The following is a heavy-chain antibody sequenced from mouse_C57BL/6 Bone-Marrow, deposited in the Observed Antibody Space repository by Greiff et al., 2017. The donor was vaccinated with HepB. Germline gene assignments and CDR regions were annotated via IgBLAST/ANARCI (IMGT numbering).Heavy chain of an antibody. Sequence: QVQLQQPGAELVRPGSSVKLSCKASGYTFTSYWMHWVKQRPIQGLEWIGNIDPSDSETHYNQKFKDKATLTVDKSSSPAYMQLSSLTSEDSAVYYCARNYYSNHYYAMDYWGQGTSVTVSS. J-gene: IGHJ4*01. V-gene: IGHV1-52*01. CDR3: ARNYYSNHYYAMDY. CDR2: IDPSDSET. D-gene: IGHD2-5*01. CDR1: GYTFTSYW.